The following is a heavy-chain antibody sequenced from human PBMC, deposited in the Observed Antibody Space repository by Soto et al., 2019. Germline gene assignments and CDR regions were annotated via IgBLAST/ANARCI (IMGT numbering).Heavy chain of an antibody. CDR3: ARTGRWLQFEDY. CDR1: GFTFSDYS. CDR2: ISSIGNYI. Sequence: PGGSLRLSCATSGFTFSDYSMNWVRQAPGKGLEWLSSISSIGNYIYSADSVKGRFTISRDNTKSSLNLQMNSLRAEDTAVYYCARTGRWLQFEDYWGQGTLVTVSS. V-gene: IGHV3-21*01. J-gene: IGHJ4*02. D-gene: IGHD5-12*01.